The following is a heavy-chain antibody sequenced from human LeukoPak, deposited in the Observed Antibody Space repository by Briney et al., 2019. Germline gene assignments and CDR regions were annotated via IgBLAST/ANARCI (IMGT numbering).Heavy chain of an antibody. D-gene: IGHD5-12*01. CDR3: ARSRYSGYAARGGFDY. J-gene: IGHJ4*02. V-gene: IGHV1-69*13. CDR1: GYTFTSYG. Sequence: ASVKVSCKASGYTFTSYGISWVRQAPGQGLEWMGGIIPIFGTANYAQKFQGRVTITADESTSTAYMELSSLRSEDTAVYYCARSRYSGYAARGGFDYWGQGTLVTVSS. CDR2: IIPIFGTA.